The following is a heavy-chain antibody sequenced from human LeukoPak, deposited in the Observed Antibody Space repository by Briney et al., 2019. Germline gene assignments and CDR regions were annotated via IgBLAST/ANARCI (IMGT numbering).Heavy chain of an antibody. V-gene: IGHV4-61*02. Sequence: SETLSLTCTVSGGSISSGSYYWSWIRQPAGKGLGWIGRIYTSGSTNYNPSLKSRVTMSVDTSKNQFSLKLSSVTAADTAVYYCARDPARFYMDVWGKGTTVTVSS. CDR2: IYTSGST. D-gene: IGHD2-2*01. CDR3: ARDPARFYMDV. J-gene: IGHJ6*03. CDR1: GGSISSGSYY.